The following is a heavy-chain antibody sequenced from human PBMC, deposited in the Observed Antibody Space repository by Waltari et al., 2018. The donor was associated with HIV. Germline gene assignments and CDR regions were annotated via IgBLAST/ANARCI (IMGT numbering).Heavy chain of an antibody. J-gene: IGHJ4*02. CDR2: ISGGSSYM. D-gene: IGHD3-9*01. V-gene: IGHV3-21*01. CDR1: GFTFSSYS. CDR3: ARDPSPGWL. Sequence: EVQLVESGGGLVKPGGSLRLSCAASGFTFSSYSMHWVRQAPGKGLEWVSPISGGSSYMYYADSMKGRFTISRDNAKNSLYLQMNSLRAEDTAVYYCARDPSPGWLGGQGTLVTVSS.